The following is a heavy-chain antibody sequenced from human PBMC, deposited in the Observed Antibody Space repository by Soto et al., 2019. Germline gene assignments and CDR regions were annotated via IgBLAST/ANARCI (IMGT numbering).Heavy chain of an antibody. V-gene: IGHV3-30-3*01. Sequence: SLTLSFSSSGFTFSSYAMHWVRQAPGKGLEWVAVISYDGSNKYYADSVKGRFTISRDNSKNKLYLQMNSLRAEDTAVYYCARRRGSGYYDSSGYYYGLAEYFQHWGQGTLVTVSS. CDR2: ISYDGSNK. CDR1: GFTFSSYA. J-gene: IGHJ1*01. CDR3: ARRRGSGYYDSSGYYYGLAEYFQH. D-gene: IGHD3-22*01.